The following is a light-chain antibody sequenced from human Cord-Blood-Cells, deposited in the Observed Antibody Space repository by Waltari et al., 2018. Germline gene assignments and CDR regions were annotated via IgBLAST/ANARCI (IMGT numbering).Light chain of an antibody. CDR3: QVWDSSSDQPV. J-gene: IGLJ2*01. CDR1: NIGSKS. CDR2: YDS. Sequence: SYVLTQPPSVSVAPGKTARITCGGNNIGSKSVHWYQQKPGQAPVLVIYYDSDRPSGIPGRFAGSNSGNTATLTISRDEAGDEADYYCQVWDSSSDQPVFGGGTKLTVL. V-gene: IGLV3-21*04.